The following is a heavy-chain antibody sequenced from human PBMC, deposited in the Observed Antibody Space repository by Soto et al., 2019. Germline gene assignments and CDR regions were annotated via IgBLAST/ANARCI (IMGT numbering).Heavy chain of an antibody. Sequence: EVQLLESGGGLVQPGGSLRLSCAASGFTFSSYAMSWVRQAPGKGLEWVSAISGSGGSTYYADSVKGRFTISRDNSKNTLYLQMNSLRAEDTAVYYCASMKFVVHAFDIWGQGTMVTVSS. V-gene: IGHV3-23*01. CDR2: ISGSGGST. CDR1: GFTFSSYA. J-gene: IGHJ3*02. D-gene: IGHD2-21*01. CDR3: ASMKFVVHAFDI.